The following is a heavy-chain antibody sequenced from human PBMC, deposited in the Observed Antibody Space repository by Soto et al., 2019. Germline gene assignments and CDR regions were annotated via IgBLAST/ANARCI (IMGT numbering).Heavy chain of an antibody. V-gene: IGHV1-69*13. CDR2: IIPIFGTA. CDR1: GGTFSSYA. CDR3: ARTFGVVITSWFDP. J-gene: IGHJ5*02. Sequence: ASVKVSCKASGGTFSSYAISWVRQAPGQGLEWMGGIIPIFGTANYAQKFQGRVTITADESTSTAYMELSSLRSEDTAVYYCARTFGVVITSWFDPWGQGTLVTVSS. D-gene: IGHD3-3*01.